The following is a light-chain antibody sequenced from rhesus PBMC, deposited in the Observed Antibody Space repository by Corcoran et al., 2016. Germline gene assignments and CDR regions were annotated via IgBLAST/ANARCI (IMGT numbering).Light chain of an antibody. CDR3: HHYYSTPRT. CDR2: EAS. J-gene: IGKJ1*01. Sequence: SASVGDRVTITCRASQGIANDLAWYQQKPGEAPKLLIYEASSLQSGIPSRFSGSGSGSDFSLAISSLQSEDAATYYCHHYYSTPRTFGQGTKVEIK. CDR1: QGIAND. V-gene: IGKV1-25*01.